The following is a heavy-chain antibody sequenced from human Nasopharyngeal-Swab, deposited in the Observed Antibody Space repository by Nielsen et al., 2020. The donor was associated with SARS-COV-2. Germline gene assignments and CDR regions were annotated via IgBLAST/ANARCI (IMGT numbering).Heavy chain of an antibody. D-gene: IGHD1-14*01. CDR2: INHSGST. Sequence: SATLSLTCAVYDGSFSGYYWSWIRQPPGKGLERIGEINHSGSTNYNPSLKSRVTISVDTSKNQFSLKLSSVTAADTAVYYCAREPERVVLVRGGPACYMDVWGKGTTVTVSS. V-gene: IGHV4-34*01. CDR3: AREPERVVLVRGGPACYMDV. J-gene: IGHJ6*03. CDR1: DGSFSGYY.